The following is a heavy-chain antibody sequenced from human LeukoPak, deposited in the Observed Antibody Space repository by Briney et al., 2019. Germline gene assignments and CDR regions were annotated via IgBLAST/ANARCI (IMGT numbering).Heavy chain of an antibody. CDR3: ARRSPRGSYVDY. J-gene: IGHJ4*02. Sequence: SGPTLVKPTQTLTLTCTFSGFSLSTSGVGVGWIRQRPGKALEWLALIYWNDDKRYSPSLKSRLIITRDTSKIQVVLTMTNMDPVDTATYYCARRSPRGSYVDYWGQGTLVTVSS. CDR1: GFSLSTSGVG. V-gene: IGHV2-5*01. CDR2: IYWNDDK. D-gene: IGHD1-26*01.